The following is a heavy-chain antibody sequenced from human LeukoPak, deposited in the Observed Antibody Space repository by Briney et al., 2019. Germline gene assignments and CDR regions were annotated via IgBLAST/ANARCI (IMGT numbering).Heavy chain of an antibody. J-gene: IGHJ4*02. CDR3: ARHHSTAIYSGTAHPAY. D-gene: IGHD1-26*01. Sequence: GESLKISCKGSDYSFTSYWINWVRQVPGKGLEWMGRIDPSDSYINYSPSFQGHVTISADNSISTAYLQWNSLEASDSAIYYCARHHSTAIYSGTAHPAYWGQGTLVTVSS. CDR1: DYSFTSYW. V-gene: IGHV5-10-1*01. CDR2: IDPSDSYI.